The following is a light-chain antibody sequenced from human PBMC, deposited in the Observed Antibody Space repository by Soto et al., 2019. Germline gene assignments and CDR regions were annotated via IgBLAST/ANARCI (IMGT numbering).Light chain of an antibody. V-gene: IGLV2-8*01. Sequence: QSALTQPPSASGSPGQSVTISCTGTSSDVGAYKYVSWYQQYPGKAPKLKIYEVSKRPSGVPDRFAGSKSGNTASLTVSGLQAEDEADYYRTSYVGSDIWVFGGGTKVTVL. CDR2: EVS. CDR3: TSYVGSDIWV. J-gene: IGLJ3*02. CDR1: SSDVGAYKY.